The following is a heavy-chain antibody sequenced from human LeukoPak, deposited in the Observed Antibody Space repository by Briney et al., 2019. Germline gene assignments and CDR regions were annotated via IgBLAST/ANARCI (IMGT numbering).Heavy chain of an antibody. CDR2: ISGSGVST. D-gene: IGHD4-17*01. CDR3: ARSITVTTDPFDY. CDR1: GFIFSSYV. Sequence: PGGSLRLSCAASGFIFSSYVMSWVRQVPGKGLEWVSVISGSGVSTYYADSVRGRFTISRDNSKNTLHQQMNSLRAEDTAVYYCARSITVTTDPFDYWGQGTLVTVSS. V-gene: IGHV3-23*01. J-gene: IGHJ4*02.